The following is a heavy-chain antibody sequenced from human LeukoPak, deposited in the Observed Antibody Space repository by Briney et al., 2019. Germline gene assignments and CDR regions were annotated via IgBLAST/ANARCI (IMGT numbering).Heavy chain of an antibody. Sequence: GASVKVSCKASGYTFTSYGISWVRQAPGQGLEWMGWISAYNGNTNYAQKLQGRVTMTTDTSTSTAYMELRSLRSGDTAVYYCARVRSYHYTVLYYYYYYYMDVWGKGTTVTVSS. V-gene: IGHV1-18*01. CDR2: ISAYNGNT. D-gene: IGHD3-16*02. J-gene: IGHJ6*03. CDR1: GYTFTSYG. CDR3: ARVRSYHYTVLYYYYYYYMDV.